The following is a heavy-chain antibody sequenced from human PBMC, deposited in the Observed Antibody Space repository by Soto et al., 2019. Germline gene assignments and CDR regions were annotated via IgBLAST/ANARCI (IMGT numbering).Heavy chain of an antibody. CDR1: GYTFTSYD. J-gene: IGHJ4*02. CDR2: MNPNSGNT. Sequence: GASVKVSCKASGYTFTSYDINWVRQATGQGLEWMGWMNPNSGNTGYAQKFQGRVTMTRNTSISTAYMELSSLRSEDTAVYYCARPGYCSGGSCQVPFDYWGQGTLVTVSS. CDR3: ARPGYCSGGSCQVPFDY. V-gene: IGHV1-8*01. D-gene: IGHD2-15*01.